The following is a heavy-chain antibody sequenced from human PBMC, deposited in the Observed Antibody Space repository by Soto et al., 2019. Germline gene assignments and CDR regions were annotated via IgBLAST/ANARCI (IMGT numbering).Heavy chain of an antibody. V-gene: IGHV5-51*01. J-gene: IGHJ6*02. Sequence: GESLKISCKGSGYSFTSYWIGWVRQMPGKGLEWMGIIYPGDSDTRYSPSFQGQVTTSADKSISTAYLQWSSLKASDTAMYYCARLGLYSDIVVVPAAYYGMDVWGQGTTVTVSS. CDR1: GYSFTSYW. D-gene: IGHD2-2*01. CDR3: ARLGLYSDIVVVPAAYYGMDV. CDR2: IYPGDSDT.